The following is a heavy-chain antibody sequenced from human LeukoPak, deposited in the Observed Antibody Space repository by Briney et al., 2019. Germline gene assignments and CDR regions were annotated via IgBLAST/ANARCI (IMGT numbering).Heavy chain of an antibody. V-gene: IGHV1-8*01. CDR3: ASTIAVAGCFDY. Sequence: ASVKVSCKASGYTFTSYDINWVRQATGQGLEWMGWMNPNSGNTGYAQKFQGRVTMTRNTSISTAYMELSSLRSEDTAAYYCASTIAVAGCFDYWGQGTLVTVSS. CDR2: MNPNSGNT. CDR1: GYTFTSYD. J-gene: IGHJ4*02. D-gene: IGHD6-19*01.